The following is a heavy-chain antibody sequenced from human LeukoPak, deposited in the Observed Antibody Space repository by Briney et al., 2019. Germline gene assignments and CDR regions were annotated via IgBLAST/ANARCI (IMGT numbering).Heavy chain of an antibody. V-gene: IGHV1-18*01. CDR3: ARGGYYDSSGYTDY. Sequence: ASVKVSCKASGYTFTTYNINWVRQAPGHGLEWMGWISAYNVNTTYAQKLRGRVTMTNDTSTSTAYMELRSLRSDDTAVYYCARGGYYDSSGYTDYWGQGTLVTVSS. CDR2: ISAYNVNT. D-gene: IGHD3-22*01. J-gene: IGHJ4*02. CDR1: GYTFTTYN.